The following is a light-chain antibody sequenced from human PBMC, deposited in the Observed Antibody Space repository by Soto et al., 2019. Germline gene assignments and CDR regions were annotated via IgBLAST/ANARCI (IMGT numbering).Light chain of an antibody. CDR1: QSISSW. CDR3: QQYNSYSPKT. CDR2: DAS. Sequence: DIQMTQSPSTLSASVGDRVTITCRASQSISSWLAWYQQIPGKAPKLLIYDASSLESGVPSRFSGSGSGTEFTLTISSLQPDDFATYYCQQYNSYSPKTFGQGTKVEIK. J-gene: IGKJ1*01. V-gene: IGKV1-5*01.